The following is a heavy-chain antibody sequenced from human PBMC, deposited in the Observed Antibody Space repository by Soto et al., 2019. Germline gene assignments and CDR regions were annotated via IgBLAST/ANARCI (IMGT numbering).Heavy chain of an antibody. Sequence: QVQLQQWGAGLLKPSETLSLTCAVYGGSFSAYYWSWIRQPPGKGLEWIGEINHSGSTNYNPSLKSRVTISVDRYKNQFSLTLSSVTAADTAAYYCARGVGYAGVDYWGQGTLVTVSS. CDR1: GGSFSAYY. V-gene: IGHV4-34*01. D-gene: IGHD5-12*01. CDR2: INHSGST. J-gene: IGHJ4*02. CDR3: ARGVGYAGVDY.